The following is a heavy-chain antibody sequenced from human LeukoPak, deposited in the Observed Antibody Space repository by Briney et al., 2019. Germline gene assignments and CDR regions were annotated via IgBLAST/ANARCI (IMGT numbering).Heavy chain of an antibody. V-gene: IGHV3-23*01. CDR3: AKGRLTIDDAFDI. Sequence: GGSLRLSCAASGFTFSSCGMSWVRQAPGKGLEWVSAISGSGGSTYYADSVKGRFTISRDNSKNTLYLQMNSLRAEDTAVYYCAKGRLTIDDAFDIWGQGTMVTVSS. J-gene: IGHJ3*02. D-gene: IGHD4/OR15-4a*01. CDR2: ISGSGGST. CDR1: GFTFSSCG.